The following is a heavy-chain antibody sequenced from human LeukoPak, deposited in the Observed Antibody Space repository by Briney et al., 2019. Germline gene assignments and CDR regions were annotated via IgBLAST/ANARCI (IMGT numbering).Heavy chain of an antibody. CDR3: ARGRVGATTGPYYYYYYMDV. J-gene: IGHJ6*03. V-gene: IGHV1-2*02. Sequence: ASVKVSCKASGYTFTGYYMHWVRQAPGQGLEWMGWINPNSGGTNYAQKFQGRVTMTRDTSISTAYMELSRLRSDDTAVYYCARGRVGATTGPYYYYYYMDVWGKGTTVTVSS. CDR1: GYTFTGYY. D-gene: IGHD1-26*01. CDR2: INPNSGGT.